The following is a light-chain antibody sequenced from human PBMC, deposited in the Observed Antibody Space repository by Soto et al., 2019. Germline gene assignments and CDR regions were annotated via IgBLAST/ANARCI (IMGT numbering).Light chain of an antibody. Sequence: TQSPGTLSLSPAERATLSCSTSQSVTSSYLAWYQQKPGQAPRLLIYGASSRATGIPDRFSGGGSGTDFTLTISRLEPEDFAVYYCQQFSSYPLTFGGGTKMDIK. CDR1: QSVTSSY. J-gene: IGKJ4*01. CDR3: QQFSSYPLT. V-gene: IGKV3-20*01. CDR2: GAS.